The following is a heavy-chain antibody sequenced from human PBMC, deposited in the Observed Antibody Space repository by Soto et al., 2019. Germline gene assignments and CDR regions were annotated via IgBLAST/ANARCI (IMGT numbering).Heavy chain of an antibody. V-gene: IGHV1-58*01. CDR3: AVDGYSYGSNYYSYGMDV. CDR1: GFTFTSSA. J-gene: IGHJ6*02. D-gene: IGHD5-18*01. Sequence: QMQLVQSGPEVKKPGTSVKVSCKASGFTFTSSAVQWVRQARGQRLEWIGWIVVGSGNTNYAQKFQERVTITRDMYTSTAYMELSSLRSEDTAVYYCAVDGYSYGSNYYSYGMDVWGQGTTVTVSS. CDR2: IVVGSGNT.